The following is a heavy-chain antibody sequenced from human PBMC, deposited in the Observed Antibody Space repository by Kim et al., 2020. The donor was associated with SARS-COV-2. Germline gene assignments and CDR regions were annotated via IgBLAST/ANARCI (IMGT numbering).Heavy chain of an antibody. CDR2: INSDGSGT. CDR1: GFTFSSYW. Sequence: GGSLRLSCAASGFTFSSYWMHWVRQAPEKGLVWVSRINSDGSGTTYVDSVKGRFTISRDNAKNTLYLQMNSLRAEDTAVYYCARGASGYSYGWGQGTLVTVSS. D-gene: IGHD3-22*01. V-gene: IGHV3-74*01. J-gene: IGHJ4*02. CDR3: ARGASGYSYG.